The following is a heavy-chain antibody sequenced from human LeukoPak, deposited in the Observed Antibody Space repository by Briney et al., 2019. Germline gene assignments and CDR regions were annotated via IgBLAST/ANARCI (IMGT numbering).Heavy chain of an antibody. J-gene: IGHJ3*02. V-gene: IGHV3-23*01. CDR2: ISGSGGST. D-gene: IGHD3-22*01. Sequence: PGGSLRLSCAASGFTFSSYAMSWVRQAPGKGLEWVSAISGSGGSTYYADSVKGRSTISRDNSKNTLYLQMNSLRAEDTAVYYCAKKGASGYYRDAFDIWGQGTMVTVSS. CDR1: GFTFSSYA. CDR3: AKKGASGYYRDAFDI.